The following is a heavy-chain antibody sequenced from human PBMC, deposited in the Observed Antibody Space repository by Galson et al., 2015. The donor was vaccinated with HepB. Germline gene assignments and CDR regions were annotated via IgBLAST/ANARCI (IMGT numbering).Heavy chain of an antibody. Sequence: SLRLSCAASAFTFSSYEMNWVRQAPGKGLEWVSYISSSGSTINYADSVKGRFTISRDNAKNSLYLQMNSLRAEDTAVYYCARDRVSGSYEDVFEIWGQGTMVTVSS. V-gene: IGHV3-48*03. CDR1: AFTFSSYE. J-gene: IGHJ3*02. CDR3: ARDRVSGSYEDVFEI. CDR2: ISSSGSTI. D-gene: IGHD1-26*01.